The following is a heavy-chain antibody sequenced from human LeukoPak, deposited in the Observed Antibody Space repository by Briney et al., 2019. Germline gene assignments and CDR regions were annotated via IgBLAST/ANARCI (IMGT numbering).Heavy chain of an antibody. J-gene: IGHJ4*02. V-gene: IGHV4-30-2*01. CDR3: ARGGIRGYSAFDNLDF. D-gene: IGHD5-12*01. CDR2: IYHSGST. CDR1: GGSISSGGYY. Sequence: SQTLSLTCTVSGGSISSGGYYWSWIRQPPGKGLEWIGYIYHSGSTYYNPSLKSRVSMSVDTSKNQFSLTLTSVTVADTAFYYCARGGIRGYSAFDNLDFWGLGTHVTVSS.